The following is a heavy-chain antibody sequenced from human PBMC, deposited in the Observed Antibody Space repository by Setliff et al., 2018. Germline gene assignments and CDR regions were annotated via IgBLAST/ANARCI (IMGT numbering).Heavy chain of an antibody. D-gene: IGHD6-6*01. J-gene: IGHJ4*02. CDR2: ISAYNGNT. CDR3: ATRRAARSPLTG. Sequence: ASVKVSCKASGYTFTSYGISWVRQAPGQGLEWMGWISAYNGNTNYAQKLQGRVTMTTDTSTSTVYMELRSLRSDDTAVYYCATRRAARSPLTGWGQGTLVTVSS. V-gene: IGHV1-18*01. CDR1: GYTFTSYG.